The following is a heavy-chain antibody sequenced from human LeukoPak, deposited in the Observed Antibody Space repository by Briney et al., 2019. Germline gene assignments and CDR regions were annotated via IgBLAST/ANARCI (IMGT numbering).Heavy chain of an antibody. J-gene: IGHJ3*02. CDR3: ARDYDSSGLDAFDI. V-gene: IGHV3-21*01. Sequence: GGSQRLSCAASGFTFSSYSMNWVRQAPGKGLEWVSSISSSSSYIYYADSVKGRFTISRDNAKNSLYLQMNSLRAEDTAVYYCARDYDSSGLDAFDIWGQGTMVTVSS. CDR1: GFTFSSYS. CDR2: ISSSSSYI. D-gene: IGHD3-22*01.